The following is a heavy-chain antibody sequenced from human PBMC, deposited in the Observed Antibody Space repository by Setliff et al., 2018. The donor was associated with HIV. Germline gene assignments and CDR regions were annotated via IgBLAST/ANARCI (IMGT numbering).Heavy chain of an antibody. J-gene: IGHJ4*02. CDR3: VTSSSWSSRLNF. Sequence: SETLSLTCAVYGGPLSGHYWSWIRQSPGQGLEWIGETSHSGKTNYNPSLKSRVTISVDTSKNQFSLKLTSVTAADTAVYYCVTSSSWSSRLNFWGPGMLVTVSS. CDR2: TSHSGKT. V-gene: IGHV4-34*01. CDR1: GGPLSGHY. D-gene: IGHD2-2*01.